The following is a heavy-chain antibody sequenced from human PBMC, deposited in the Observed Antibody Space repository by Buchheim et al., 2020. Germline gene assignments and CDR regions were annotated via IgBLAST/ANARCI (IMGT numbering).Heavy chain of an antibody. Sequence: QVQLQESGPGLVKPSETLSLTCTVSGGSVSSGSYYWSWIRQPPGKGLEWIGYIYYSGSTNYNPPLKSRVTISVDTSKNQFSLKLSSVTAADTAVYYCARGLWLAATGLTGRGMDVWGQGTT. V-gene: IGHV4-61*01. J-gene: IGHJ6*02. CDR3: ARGLWLAATGLTGRGMDV. CDR2: IYYSGST. CDR1: GGSVSSGSYY. D-gene: IGHD6-13*01.